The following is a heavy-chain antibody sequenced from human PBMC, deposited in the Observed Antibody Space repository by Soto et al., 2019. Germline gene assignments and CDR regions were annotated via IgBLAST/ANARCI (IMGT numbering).Heavy chain of an antibody. CDR3: ARLGRDIVLVPAARTNYYYGMDV. CDR1: VGSISSSSYY. CDR2: IYYSGST. Sequence: SETLSLTCTGSVGSISSSSYYWGWIRQPPGKGLECIVSIYYSGSTYYNPSLKSRVTISVDTSKNQFSLKLSSVTAADTAVYYCARLGRDIVLVPAARTNYYYGMDVWGQGTTVT. V-gene: IGHV4-39*01. D-gene: IGHD2-2*01. J-gene: IGHJ6*02.